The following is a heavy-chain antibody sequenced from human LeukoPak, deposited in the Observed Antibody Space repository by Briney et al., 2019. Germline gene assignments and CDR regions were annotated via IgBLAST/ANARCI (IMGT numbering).Heavy chain of an antibody. V-gene: IGHV4-59*11. CDR3: ARVSSSWYRYYYGMDV. Sequence: PSETLSLTRTVSGGSISSHYWSWIRQPPGKGLEWIGYIYYSGSTNYNPSLKSRVTISVDTSKNQFSLKLSSVTAADTAVYYCARVSSSWYRYYYGMDVWGQGTTVTVSS. CDR1: GGSISSHY. J-gene: IGHJ6*02. D-gene: IGHD6-13*01. CDR2: IYYSGST.